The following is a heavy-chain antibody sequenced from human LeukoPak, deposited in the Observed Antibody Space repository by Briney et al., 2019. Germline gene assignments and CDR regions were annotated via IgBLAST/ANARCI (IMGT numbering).Heavy chain of an antibody. CDR3: ASARLGSGLEGAFDI. V-gene: IGHV4-59*01. Sequence: SETLSPTRTVSCGSISCYFWCWIRQPPGKGTELVGYIYYNGSTNYNPSLKSRVTISVDTSKNQFSLKLSSVTAADTAVYYCASARLGSGLEGAFDIWGQGTMVTVSS. CDR1: CGSISCYF. CDR2: IYYNGST. J-gene: IGHJ3*02. D-gene: IGHD6-25*01.